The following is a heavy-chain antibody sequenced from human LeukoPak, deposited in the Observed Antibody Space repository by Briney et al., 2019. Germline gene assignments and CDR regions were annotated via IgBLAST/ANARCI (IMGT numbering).Heavy chain of an antibody. J-gene: IGHJ3*01. CDR3: AKDASVGTYLGAFHV. CDR2: ISYDGSVK. Sequence: GGSLRLSCATSGFTFRTYGLHWVRQAPGKGLEWVAHISYDGSVKNYADSVKGRFTISRDNSKNTLYVHMSSLRAEDTALYYCAKDASVGTYLGAFHVWGQGTMVTVSS. V-gene: IGHV3-30*18. D-gene: IGHD1-26*01. CDR1: GFTFRTYG.